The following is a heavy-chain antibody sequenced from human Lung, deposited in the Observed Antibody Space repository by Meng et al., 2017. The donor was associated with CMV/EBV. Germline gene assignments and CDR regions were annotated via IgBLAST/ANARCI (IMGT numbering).Heavy chain of an antibody. J-gene: IGHJ1*01. CDR2: IPHRGSS. D-gene: IGHD3-10*01. CDR1: GDSITNHNW. CDR3: LRRSGGSV. V-gene: IGHV4-4*02. Sequence: QWQLRESGPALVKPSETLSLTGAVSGDSITNHNWWAWVRQPPGKGLEWIGEIPHRGSSAYNPSLKSRVSMSIDKSKNQFSLKLTSVTAADTAVYHCLRRSGGSVWGQGTLVTVSS.